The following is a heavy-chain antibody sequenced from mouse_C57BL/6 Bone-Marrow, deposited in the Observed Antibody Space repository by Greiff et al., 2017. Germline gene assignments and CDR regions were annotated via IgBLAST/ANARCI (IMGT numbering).Heavy chain of an antibody. Sequence: EVHLVESGGGLVQPKGSLKLSCAASGFSFNTYAMNWVRQAPGKGLEWVARIRSKSNNYATYYADSVKDRFTISRDDSESMLYLQMNNLKTEDTAMYYCVGDYDWFAYWGQGTLVTVSA. D-gene: IGHD2-4*01. J-gene: IGHJ3*01. CDR2: IRSKSNNYAT. CDR1: GFSFNTYA. CDR3: VGDYDWFAY. V-gene: IGHV10-1*01.